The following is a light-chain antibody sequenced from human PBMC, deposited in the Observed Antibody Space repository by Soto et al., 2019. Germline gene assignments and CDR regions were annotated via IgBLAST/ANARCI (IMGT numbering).Light chain of an antibody. Sequence: EIVLTQSAATLSLSPGERATLSCRARQSVSNFLAWYQQKPGQAPRLLIYDASTRATGIPARFSGSGSGTDFALTISTLEPEDFAVYSCQQRRTWPPLTFGGGIKVEIK. CDR2: DAS. V-gene: IGKV3-11*01. CDR3: QQRRTWPPLT. CDR1: QSVSNF. J-gene: IGKJ4*01.